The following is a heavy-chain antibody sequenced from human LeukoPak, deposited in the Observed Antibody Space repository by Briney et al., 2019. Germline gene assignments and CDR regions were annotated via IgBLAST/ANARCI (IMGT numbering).Heavy chain of an antibody. CDR1: GFTFSSYW. D-gene: IGHD3-16*02. V-gene: IGHV3-7*01. CDR2: IKQDGSEK. J-gene: IGHJ4*02. CDR3: ARYYYDYVWGSYRYTGYFDY. Sequence: GGSLRLSCAASGFTFSSYWMSWVRQAPGEGLEWVANIKQDGSEKDYVDSVKGRFTISRDNAKNSLYLQMNSLRAEDTAVYYCARYYYDYVWGSYRYTGYFDYWGQGTLVTVSS.